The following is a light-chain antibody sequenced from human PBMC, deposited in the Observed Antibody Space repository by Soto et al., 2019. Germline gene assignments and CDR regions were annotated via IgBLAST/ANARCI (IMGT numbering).Light chain of an antibody. V-gene: IGKV1-9*01. CDR2: DPS. Sequence: QLTSAPSDPSASLGDSVPDTCRAGKSRSSYLARYQQTPGKAPRRLISDPSALERGVPSRFGASGSGTEFTLSITSLQPDVFATYYCQNCFGHWRCGQGTNGEI. CDR1: KSRSSY. CDR3: QNCFGHWR. J-gene: IGKJ1*01.